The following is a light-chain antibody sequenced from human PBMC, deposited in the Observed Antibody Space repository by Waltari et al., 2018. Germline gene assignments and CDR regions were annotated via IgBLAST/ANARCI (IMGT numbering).Light chain of an antibody. Sequence: QSVLTQPPSASGTPGQRVTISCSGSSSNIGDNVVNWYQQLPGKAPKLLIYRNDQRPSGVPDRVSASKSGTSASLAISGLQSEDEADYDCAAWDDRMNGHWVFGGGTKVTVL. CDR1: SSNIGDNV. V-gene: IGLV1-44*01. CDR2: RND. CDR3: AAWDDRMNGHWV. J-gene: IGLJ3*02.